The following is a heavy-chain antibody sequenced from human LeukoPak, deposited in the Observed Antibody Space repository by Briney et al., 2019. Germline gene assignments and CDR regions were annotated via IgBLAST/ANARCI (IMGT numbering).Heavy chain of an antibody. D-gene: IGHD6-19*01. Sequence: GGSLRLSCAASGFTFISYAMSWVRQAPGKGLEWVSAISGSGGSTYYADSVKGRFTISRDNAKNSLYLQMNSLRAEDTAVYYCARDPSSGWYLKGWFDPWGQGTLVTVSS. CDR2: ISGSGGST. CDR1: GFTFISYA. J-gene: IGHJ5*02. V-gene: IGHV3-23*01. CDR3: ARDPSSGWYLKGWFDP.